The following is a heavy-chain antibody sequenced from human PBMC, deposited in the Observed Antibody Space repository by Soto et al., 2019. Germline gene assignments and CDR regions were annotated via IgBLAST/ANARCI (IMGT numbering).Heavy chain of an antibody. Sequence: EVPLVESGGGLIQPGGSLRLSCAASGFTVSSNYMSWVRQAPGKGLEWVSVIYSGGSTYYADSVKGRFTISRDNSKNTLYLQMNSLRAEDTAVYYCARDRASLYGMDVWGQGTTVTVSS. J-gene: IGHJ6*02. V-gene: IGHV3-53*01. D-gene: IGHD3-10*01. CDR1: GFTVSSNY. CDR2: IYSGGST. CDR3: ARDRASLYGMDV.